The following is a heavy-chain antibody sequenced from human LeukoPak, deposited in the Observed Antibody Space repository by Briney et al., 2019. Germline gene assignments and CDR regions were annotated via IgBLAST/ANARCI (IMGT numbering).Heavy chain of an antibody. CDR2: ISYDGSNK. J-gene: IGHJ4*02. CDR3: AKDRWRAGYFDY. CDR1: GFTFSSYG. Sequence: GRPLRLSCAASGFTFSSYGMHWVRQAPGKGLEWVAVISYDGSNKYYADSVKGRFTISRDNSKNTLYLQMNSLRAEDTAVYYCAKDRWRAGYFDYWGQGTLVTVSS. V-gene: IGHV3-30*18. D-gene: IGHD6-13*01.